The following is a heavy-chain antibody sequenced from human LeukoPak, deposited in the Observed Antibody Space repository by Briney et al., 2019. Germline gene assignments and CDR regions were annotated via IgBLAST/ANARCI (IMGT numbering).Heavy chain of an antibody. J-gene: IGHJ4*02. CDR1: GGSISSGGYY. D-gene: IGHD6-19*01. CDR2: IYHSGST. CDR3: ARDCGSGQKARYFDY. Sequence: SETLSLTCTVSGGSISSGGYYWSRIRQPPGKGLEWIGYIYHSGSTYYNPSLKSRVTISVGRSKNQFSLKLSSVTAADTAVYYCARDCGSGQKARYFDYWGQGTLVTVSS. V-gene: IGHV4-30-2*01.